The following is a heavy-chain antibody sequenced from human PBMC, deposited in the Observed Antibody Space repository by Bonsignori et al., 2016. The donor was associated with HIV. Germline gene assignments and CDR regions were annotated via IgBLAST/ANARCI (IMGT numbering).Heavy chain of an antibody. CDR2: IWYDGSNK. Sequence: WIRQPPGKGLEWVAVIWYDGSNKYYADSVKGRFTISRDNSKNTLYLQMNSLRAEDTAVYYCAKERSSSWYYFDYWGQGTLVTVSS. CDR3: AKERSSSWYYFDY. D-gene: IGHD6-13*01. V-gene: IGHV3-33*06. J-gene: IGHJ4*02.